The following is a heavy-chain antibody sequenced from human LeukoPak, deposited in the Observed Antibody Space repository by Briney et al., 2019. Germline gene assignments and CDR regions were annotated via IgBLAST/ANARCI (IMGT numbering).Heavy chain of an antibody. V-gene: IGHV4-34*01. D-gene: IGHD6-19*01. J-gene: IGHJ4*02. CDR1: GGSFSGYY. CDR3: ARGDRGSGWYDFDY. CDR2: INHSGST. Sequence: PSETLSLTCAVYGGSFSGYYWSWIRQPPGKGLEWIGEINHSGSTNYNPSLKSRVTISVDTSKNQFSLKLSSVTAADTAVYYCARGDRGSGWYDFDYWGQGTLVTVSS.